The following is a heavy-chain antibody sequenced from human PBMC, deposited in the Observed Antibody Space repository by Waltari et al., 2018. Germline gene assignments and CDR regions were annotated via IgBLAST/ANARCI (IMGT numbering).Heavy chain of an antibody. V-gene: IGHV3-23*04. Sequence: EVQLVESGGGLVQPGGSLRLSCAASGFTFSSYAMSWVRQAPGRGLEWVSAISGSGGSTYYADSGKGRFTISRDNSKNTLYLQMNSLRAEDTAVYYCAKDHGRGWLQFNFDYWGQGTLVTVSS. D-gene: IGHD5-12*01. J-gene: IGHJ4*02. CDR3: AKDHGRGWLQFNFDY. CDR1: GFTFSSYA. CDR2: ISGSGGST.